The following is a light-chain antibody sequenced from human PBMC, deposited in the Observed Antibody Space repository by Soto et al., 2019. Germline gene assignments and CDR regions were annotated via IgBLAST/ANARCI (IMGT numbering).Light chain of an antibody. J-gene: IGLJ2*01. CDR2: STD. CDR1: TGTVTSGHY. Sequence: QAVVTQEPSLTVSPGGTVTLTCASSTGTVTSGHYPNWLQQKPGQAPRALIYSTDTRHSWTPARFSGSLLGGKAALTLSCVQPEDEADYYCLLYYGGAVVFGGGTKVTVL. V-gene: IGLV7-43*01. CDR3: LLYYGGAVV.